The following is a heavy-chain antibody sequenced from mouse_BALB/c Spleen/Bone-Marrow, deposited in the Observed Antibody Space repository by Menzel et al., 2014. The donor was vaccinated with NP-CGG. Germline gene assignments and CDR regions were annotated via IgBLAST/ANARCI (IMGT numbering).Heavy chain of an antibody. V-gene: IGHV5-9-3*01. CDR2: ISRGGSYT. CDR1: GFTFSRYV. CDR3: ARHDRYDERTWFAY. Sequence: EVKLVESGGGLVKPGGSLKLSCAVSGFTFSRYVMSWVRQTPEKRLEWVATISRGGSYTYYPDSVKGRFTISRDNAQNTLYLQMTSLRSEDTAMYYCARHDRYDERTWFAYWGLGTLVTVSA. D-gene: IGHD2-12*01. J-gene: IGHJ3*01.